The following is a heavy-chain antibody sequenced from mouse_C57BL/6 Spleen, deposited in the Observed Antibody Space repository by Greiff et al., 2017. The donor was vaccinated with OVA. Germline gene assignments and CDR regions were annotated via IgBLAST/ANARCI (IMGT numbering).Heavy chain of an antibody. Sequence: QVQLKQPGAELVKPGASVKLSCKASGYTFTSYWMQWVKQRPGQGLEWIGEIDPSDSYTNYNQKFKGKATLTVDTSSSTAYMQLSSLTSEDSAVYYCAQEEGLLREGFAYWGQGTLVTVSA. CDR2: IDPSDSYT. J-gene: IGHJ3*01. V-gene: IGHV1-50*01. CDR1: GYTFTSYW. D-gene: IGHD1-1*01. CDR3: AQEEGLLREGFAY.